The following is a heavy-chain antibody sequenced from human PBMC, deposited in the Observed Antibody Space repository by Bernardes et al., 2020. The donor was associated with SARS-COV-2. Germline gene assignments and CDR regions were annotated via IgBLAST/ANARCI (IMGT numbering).Heavy chain of an antibody. D-gene: IGHD1-26*01. CDR3: ARTQWGPYYGMDV. CDR1: GFTFSSYG. J-gene: IGHJ6*02. CDR2: IWYDGSNK. V-gene: IGHV3-33*01. Sequence: GGSLRLSCAASGFTFSSYGMHWVRQAPGKGLEWVAVIWYDGSNKYYADSVKGRFTISRDNSKNTLYLQMNSLRAEDTAVYYCARTQWGPYYGMDVWGQGTTVTVSS.